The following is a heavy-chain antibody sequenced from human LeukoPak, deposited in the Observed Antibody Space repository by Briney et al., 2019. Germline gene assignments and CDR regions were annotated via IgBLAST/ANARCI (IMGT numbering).Heavy chain of an antibody. V-gene: IGHV3-15*04. Sequence: PGGSLRLSCAASEFTFSNAWMNWVRQAPGKGLEWVGRIESKAEGGTTDYAAPVKGRFTISRDDSKNTLFLQMNSLKTEDTAVYYCTSGRSSSWPDYWGPGTLVTVSS. D-gene: IGHD6-13*01. CDR1: EFTFSNAW. CDR2: IESKAEGGTT. J-gene: IGHJ4*02. CDR3: TSGRSSSWPDY.